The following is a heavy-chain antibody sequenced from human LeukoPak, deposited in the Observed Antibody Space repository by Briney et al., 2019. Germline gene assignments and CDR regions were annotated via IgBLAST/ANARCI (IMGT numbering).Heavy chain of an antibody. J-gene: IGHJ4*02. Sequence: SVKVSCKASGGTFSSYAISWVRQAPGQGLEWMGGIIPIFGTANYAQKFQGRVTITTDESTSTAYMELSSLRSEDTAVYYCARGGRKAIGSRRPLDYFDYWGQGTLVTVSS. CDR1: GGTFSSYA. CDR2: IIPIFGTA. CDR3: ARGGRKAIGSRRPLDYFDY. V-gene: IGHV1-69*05. D-gene: IGHD5-18*01.